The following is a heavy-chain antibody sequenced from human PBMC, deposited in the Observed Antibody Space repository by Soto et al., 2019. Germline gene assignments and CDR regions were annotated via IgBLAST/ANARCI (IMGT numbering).Heavy chain of an antibody. CDR3: ARDRKYCCGPSCSDFYNSSGMDV. V-gene: IGHV1-18*01. J-gene: IGHJ6*02. Sequence: AGVKCSCKAAGDAFSSDGISWCRQAPGRGREWGVWIIAYNGYTNYAQKFQGRVTMTTDTSTSTGYMELRRLTSEDTAVYYCARDRKYCCGPSCSDFYNSSGMDVWGQGTMVTVSS. CDR2: IIAYNGYT. D-gene: IGHD2-2*01. CDR1: GDAFSSDG.